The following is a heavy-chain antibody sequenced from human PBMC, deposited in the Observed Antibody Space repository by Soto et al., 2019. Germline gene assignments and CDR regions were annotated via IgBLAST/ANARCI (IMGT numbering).Heavy chain of an antibody. D-gene: IGHD3-3*01. CDR3: ARGPFWSGHKPKGCFDY. CDR2: INHSGST. J-gene: IGHJ4*02. Sequence: SETLSLTCAVYGGSFSGYYWSWIRQPPGKGLEWIGEINHSGSTNYNPSLKSRVTISVDTSKNQFSLKLSSVTAADTAVYYCARGPFWSGHKPKGCFDYWGQGTLVTVSS. V-gene: IGHV4-34*01. CDR1: GGSFSGYY.